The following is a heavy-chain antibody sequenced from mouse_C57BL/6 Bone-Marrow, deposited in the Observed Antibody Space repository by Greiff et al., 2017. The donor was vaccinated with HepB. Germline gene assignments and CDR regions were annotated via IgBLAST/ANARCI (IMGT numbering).Heavy chain of an antibody. V-gene: IGHV5-12*01. J-gene: IGHJ1*03. CDR2: ISNGGGST. D-gene: IGHD1-1*01. CDR1: GFTFSDYY. CDR3: ATNDYGSSSYWYFHV. Sequence: EVKLVESGGGLVQPGGSLKLSCAASGFTFSDYYMYWVRQTPEKRLEWVAYISNGGGSTYYPDTVKGRFTISRDNAKNTLYLQMSRLKSEDTAMYYCATNDYGSSSYWYFHVWGTGTTVTVSS.